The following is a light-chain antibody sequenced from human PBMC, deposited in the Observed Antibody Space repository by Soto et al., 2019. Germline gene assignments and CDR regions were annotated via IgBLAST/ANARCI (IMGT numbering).Light chain of an antibody. CDR1: QSVSSN. J-gene: IGKJ1*01. V-gene: IGKV3-15*01. CDR3: QQYNDWPLT. Sequence: EILMTPSPVTLSVSPGERATLSCRASQSVSSNLAWYQQKPGQAPSLLIYGTFTRATGIPARFSGTGSGTEFTLTISSLQSEDFALYYCQQYNDWPLTFGQGTKVDIK. CDR2: GTF.